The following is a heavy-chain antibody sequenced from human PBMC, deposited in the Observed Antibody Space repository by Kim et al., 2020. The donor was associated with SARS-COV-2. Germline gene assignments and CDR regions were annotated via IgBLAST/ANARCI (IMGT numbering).Heavy chain of an antibody. D-gene: IGHD2-15*01. J-gene: IGHJ4*02. Sequence: GGSLRLSCAASGFTFSNYSMHWVRQAPGKGLEFVSGISGKGSSTKYANSVKGRFTISRDNSRNTMYLQMGSLRTDDMAVYYCARDWWQRDESWGPLGFWGQGALVTVSS. CDR2: ISGKGSST. CDR3: ARDWWQRDESWGPLGF. CDR1: GFTFSNYS. V-gene: IGHV3-64*01.